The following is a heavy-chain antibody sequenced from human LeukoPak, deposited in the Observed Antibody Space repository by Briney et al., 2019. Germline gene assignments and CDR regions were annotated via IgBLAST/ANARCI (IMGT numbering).Heavy chain of an antibody. J-gene: IGHJ4*02. CDR1: GFTFRTYN. D-gene: IGHD3-22*01. CDR3: AKDSPNYYDSSGYQKIDY. V-gene: IGHV3-23*01. Sequence: GGSLRLSCAASGFTFRTYNMNWVRQAPGKGLEWVSAISGSGGSTYYADSVKGRFTISRDNSKNTLYLQMNSLRAEDTAVYYCAKDSPNYYDSSGYQKIDYWGQGTLVTVSS. CDR2: ISGSGGST.